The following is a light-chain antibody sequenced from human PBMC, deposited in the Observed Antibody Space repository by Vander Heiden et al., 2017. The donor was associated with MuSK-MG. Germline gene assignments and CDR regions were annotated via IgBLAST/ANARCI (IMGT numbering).Light chain of an antibody. V-gene: IGKV1-5*03. CDR3: QHENSFPYT. CDR1: QNIFSW. CDR2: RAS. Sequence: DIQMTQSPSTLSASVGDRVTITCRASQNIFSWLAWYQQKPGKAPKVLIYRASSLESGVPSRFSGSGSGTEFTLTISSLQPDDFATYYCQHENSFPYTFGQGTKLEIK. J-gene: IGKJ2*01.